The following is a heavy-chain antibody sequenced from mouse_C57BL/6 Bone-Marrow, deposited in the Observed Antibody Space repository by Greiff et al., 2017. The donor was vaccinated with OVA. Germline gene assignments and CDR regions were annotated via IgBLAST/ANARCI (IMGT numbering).Heavy chain of an antibody. CDR3: AKENLY. CDR1: GSSITSGYY. Sequence: EVKLMESGPGLVKPSQSLSLTCSVTGSSITSGYYWNCIRQFPGNKLEWMGYISYDGSNNYNPSLKNRISITRDTSKNQFCLKLNSVTTEYTATYYCAKENLYWGKGTTLTVSS. CDR2: ISYDGSN. J-gene: IGHJ2*01. V-gene: IGHV3-6*01.